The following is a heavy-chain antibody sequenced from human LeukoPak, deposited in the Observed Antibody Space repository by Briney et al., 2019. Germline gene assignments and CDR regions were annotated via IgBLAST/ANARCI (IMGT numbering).Heavy chain of an antibody. J-gene: IGHJ5*01. CDR1: GFTFSTYS. CDR3: TAGEVWFAS. Sequence: GGSLRLSCAVSGFTFSTYSMTWVRQAPGKGLEWVSSISSGRRYIYYADSVEGRFTISRDNAKNSLYLQVNSLRAEDSAVYYCTAGEVWFASWGQGTLVTVS. D-gene: IGHD3-10*01. CDR2: ISSGRRYI. V-gene: IGHV3-21*06.